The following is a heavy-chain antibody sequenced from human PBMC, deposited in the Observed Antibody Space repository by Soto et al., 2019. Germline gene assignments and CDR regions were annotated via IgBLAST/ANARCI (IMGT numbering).Heavy chain of an antibody. V-gene: IGHV4-59*01. J-gene: IGHJ5*02. Sequence: QVQLQESGPGLVKPSETLSLTCTVSGGSISLYYWSWIRQTPGKGLEYIGQVSHSGSTKYNPSLKTRVTIXVXTXXNQFSLNLNSVTAADTAVYYCARGGDSSRTGWFDPWGQGTLVTVSS. CDR2: VSHSGST. CDR3: ARGGDSSRTGWFDP. D-gene: IGHD6-13*01. CDR1: GGSISLYY.